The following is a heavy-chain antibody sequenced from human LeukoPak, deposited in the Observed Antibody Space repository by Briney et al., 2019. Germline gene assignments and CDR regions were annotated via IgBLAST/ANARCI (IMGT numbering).Heavy chain of an antibody. V-gene: IGHV4-39*07. CDR1: GGSISSSSYY. CDR2: IYYSGST. Sequence: PLETLSLTCTVSGGSISSSSYYWGWIRQPPGKGLEWIGSIYYSGSTYYNPSLKSRVTISVDTSKNQFSLKLSSVTAADTAVYYCARAVFEYSSSFDYWGQGTLVTVSS. D-gene: IGHD6-6*01. J-gene: IGHJ4*02. CDR3: ARAVFEYSSSFDY.